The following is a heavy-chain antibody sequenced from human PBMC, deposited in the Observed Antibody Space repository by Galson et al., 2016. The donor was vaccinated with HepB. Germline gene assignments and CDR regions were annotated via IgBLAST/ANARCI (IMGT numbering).Heavy chain of an antibody. CDR3: ARETVVVVVSATFGNWFDP. CDR1: GGSFSGYY. J-gene: IGHJ5*02. D-gene: IGHD2-2*01. CDR2: ISHRGST. V-gene: IGHV4-34*01. Sequence: SETLSLTCAVYGGSFSGYYRSWIRQPPGKGLEWIGEISHRGSTNYNPSLKSRVTISVDTSKNQFSLKLTSVTAADTAVYFCARETVVVVVSATFGNWFDPWGQGTLVTVSS.